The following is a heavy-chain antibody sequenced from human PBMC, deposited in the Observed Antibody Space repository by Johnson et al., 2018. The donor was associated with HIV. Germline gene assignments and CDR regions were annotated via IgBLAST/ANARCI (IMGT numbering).Heavy chain of an antibody. CDR3: AKDRWEGDAFDI. V-gene: IGHV3-30*18. D-gene: IGHD1-26*01. CDR1: GINVSSIY. CDR2: ISDDGSIT. J-gene: IGHJ3*02. Sequence: QVQLVESGGDLVQPGGSLRLSCAASGINVSSIYMSWVRQAPGKGLKWVAVISDDGSITQYADSVKGRFTISRDNSKNTLFLHMNGLRPDDTAVYSCAKDRWEGDAFDIWGQGTMVTVSS.